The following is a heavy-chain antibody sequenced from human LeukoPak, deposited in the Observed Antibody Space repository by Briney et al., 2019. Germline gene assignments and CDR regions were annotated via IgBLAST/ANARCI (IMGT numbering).Heavy chain of an antibody. D-gene: IGHD2-15*01. Sequence: GESLKISCKGSGYSFTSYWIGWVRQMPGKGLEWMGIIYPGESDTRYSPSFQGQVTISADKTISTAYLQWSSLKASDTTMYYCARLDPCSGVSCYPLTWGQGTLVTVSS. CDR3: ARLDPCSGVSCYPLT. CDR2: IYPGESDT. J-gene: IGHJ4*02. CDR1: GYSFTSYW. V-gene: IGHV5-51*01.